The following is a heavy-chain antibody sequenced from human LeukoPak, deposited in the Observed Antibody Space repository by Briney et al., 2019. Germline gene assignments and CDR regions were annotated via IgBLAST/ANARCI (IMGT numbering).Heavy chain of an antibody. CDR3: AILRYFEGSPLDY. Sequence: ASVKVSCKASGGAFSTYAISWVRQAPGQGLECMGGIIPIYDKVAYAQNFQGRVTITADESTSTVYMELNSLRSEDTAVYYCAILRYFEGSPLDYWGQGTLVTVSS. D-gene: IGHD3-9*01. CDR1: GGAFSTYA. J-gene: IGHJ4*02. V-gene: IGHV1-69*13. CDR2: IIPIYDKV.